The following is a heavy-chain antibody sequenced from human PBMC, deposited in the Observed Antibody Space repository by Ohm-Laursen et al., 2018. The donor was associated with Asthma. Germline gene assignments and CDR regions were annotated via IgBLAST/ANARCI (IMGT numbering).Heavy chain of an antibody. J-gene: IGHJ4*02. Sequence: SLRLSCAASGFTFSSYSMSWVRQAPGKGLEWVSYISSSSSTIYYEGSVKGRFTISRDNAKNSLYLQMNSLTAEDTAVYYCAREDTVTPFDYWGQGTLVTVSS. CDR2: ISSSSSTI. V-gene: IGHV3-48*01. CDR3: AREDTVTPFDY. D-gene: IGHD4-17*01. CDR1: GFTFSSYS.